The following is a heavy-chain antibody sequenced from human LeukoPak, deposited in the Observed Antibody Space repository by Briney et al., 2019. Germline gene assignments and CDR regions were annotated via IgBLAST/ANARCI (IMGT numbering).Heavy chain of an antibody. CDR1: GFTFSSYW. J-gene: IGHJ4*02. V-gene: IGHV3-7*01. CDR3: ASTGSTVTTYDY. Sequence: GGSLRLSCAASGFTFSSYWMSWVRQAPGKGLEWVANIKQDGSEKYYVDSVKGRFTISRDDAKNSLYLQMNSVRAEDTAVYYCASTGSTVTTYDYWGQGTLVTVSS. CDR2: IKQDGSEK. D-gene: IGHD4-17*01.